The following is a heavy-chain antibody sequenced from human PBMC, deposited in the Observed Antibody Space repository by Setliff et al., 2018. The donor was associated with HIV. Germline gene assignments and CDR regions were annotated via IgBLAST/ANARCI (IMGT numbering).Heavy chain of an antibody. D-gene: IGHD3-16*02. CDR2: ISYDGSNK. Sequence: PGGSLRLSCAASGFTFSSYAMHWVRQAPGKGLEWVAVISYDGSNKYYADSVKGRFTISRDNSKNTLYLQMNSLRAEDTAVYYCARVSYQNYMDVWGKGTTVTVSS. J-gene: IGHJ6*03. V-gene: IGHV3-30*01. CDR3: ARVSYQNYMDV. CDR1: GFTFSSYA.